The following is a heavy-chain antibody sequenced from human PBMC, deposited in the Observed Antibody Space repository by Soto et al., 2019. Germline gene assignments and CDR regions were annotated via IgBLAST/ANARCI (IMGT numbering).Heavy chain of an antibody. D-gene: IGHD3-22*01. J-gene: IGHJ6*02. CDR1: GYTFTSYA. CDR2: INAGNGNT. Sequence: ASVKVSCKASGYTFTSYAMHWVRQAPGQRLEWMGWINAGNGNTKYSQKFQGRVTITRDTSASTAYMELSSLRSEDTAVYYCARTSTYYYDSSGYSQPSYYYYGMDVWGQGTTVTVSS. V-gene: IGHV1-3*01. CDR3: ARTSTYYYDSSGYSQPSYYYYGMDV.